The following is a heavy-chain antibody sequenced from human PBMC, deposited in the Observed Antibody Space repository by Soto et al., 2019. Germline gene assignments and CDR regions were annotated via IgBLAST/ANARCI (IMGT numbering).Heavy chain of an antibody. Sequence: PGGSLRLSCSPSGFTLKDSAMHWARQAPGRGLEQVAASTYIGGTPYYADSVKGRFTISRDNSQNTLYLQMSSLRPEDTGVYFCVKDYSHGRFPDYWGQGTLVTVYS. J-gene: IGHJ4*02. CDR1: GFTLKDSA. CDR3: VKDYSHGRFPDY. CDR2: STYIGGTP. D-gene: IGHD1-26*01. V-gene: IGHV3-64D*06.